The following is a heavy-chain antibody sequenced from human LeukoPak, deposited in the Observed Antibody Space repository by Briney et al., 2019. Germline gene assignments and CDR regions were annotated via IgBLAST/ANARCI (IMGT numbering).Heavy chain of an antibody. CDR1: TFXXXG. J-gene: IGHJ4*02. CDR2: ISYDGSNK. V-gene: IGHV3-30*18. D-gene: IGHD3-10*01. CDR3: AKVGDLWFGELSSGMDY. Sequence: TFXXXGMHWVRQXPGKGLEWVAVISYDGSNKYYADSVKGRFTISRDNSKNTLYLQINSLRAEDTAVYYCAKVGDLWFGELSSGMDYWGQGTLVTVSS.